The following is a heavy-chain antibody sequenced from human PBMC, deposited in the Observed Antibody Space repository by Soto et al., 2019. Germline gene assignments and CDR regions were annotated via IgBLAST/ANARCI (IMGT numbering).Heavy chain of an antibody. Sequence: SETLSLTCTVSGDSISSGTYYWSWIRQFPGKGLEWIGYTHYNRGTFYSPSLRSRVTISVDTSKNQFSLNLNSVTAAHTAVYYCVRGRRTHRHWGPGTLVTVSS. CDR3: VRGRRTHRH. V-gene: IGHV4-31*03. CDR1: GDSISSGTYY. CDR2: THYNRGT. D-gene: IGHD2-15*01. J-gene: IGHJ4*02.